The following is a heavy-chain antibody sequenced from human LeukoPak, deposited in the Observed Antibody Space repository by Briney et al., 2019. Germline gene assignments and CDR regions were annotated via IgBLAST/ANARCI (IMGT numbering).Heavy chain of an antibody. V-gene: IGHV3-30*14. D-gene: IGHD5-18*01. Sequence: GGSLRLSCAASGFTFSSYAMHWVRQAPGKGLEWVAVISYDGSNKYYADSAKGRFTISRDNSKNTLYLQMNSLRAEDTAVYYCARVGTPMVTIVAPYYMDVWGKGTTVTVSS. J-gene: IGHJ6*03. CDR2: ISYDGSNK. CDR3: ARVGTPMVTIVAPYYMDV. CDR1: GFTFSSYA.